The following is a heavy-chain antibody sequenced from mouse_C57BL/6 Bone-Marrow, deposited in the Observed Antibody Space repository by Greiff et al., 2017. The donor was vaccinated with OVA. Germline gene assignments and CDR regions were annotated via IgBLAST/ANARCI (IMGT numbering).Heavy chain of an antibody. D-gene: IGHD4-1*01. Sequence: QLQQPGAELVMPGASVKLSCKASGYTFTSYWMHWVKQRPGQGLEWIGEIDPSDSYTNYNQKFKGKSTLTVDKSSSTAYMQLSSLTSEDSAVYYCARGGLLGPAYWGQGTLVTVSA. V-gene: IGHV1-69*01. CDR2: IDPSDSYT. J-gene: IGHJ3*01. CDR3: ARGGLLGPAY. CDR1: GYTFTSYW.